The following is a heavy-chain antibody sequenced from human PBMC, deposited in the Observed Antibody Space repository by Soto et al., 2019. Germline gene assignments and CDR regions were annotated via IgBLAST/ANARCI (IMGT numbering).Heavy chain of an antibody. CDR2: IYYTGST. CDR1: GDSINNYY. V-gene: IGHV4-59*01. J-gene: IGHJ4*02. D-gene: IGHD6-13*01. Sequence: ETLSLTCTVSGDSINNYYWSWIRQPPGKRLEWIGYIYYTGSTTYNPSLESRVTMSVDTSKNQFSLKLNSVNAADTAVYYCAKYRRTEAEGFTLDYWGRGTLVTVSS. CDR3: AKYRRTEAEGFTLDY.